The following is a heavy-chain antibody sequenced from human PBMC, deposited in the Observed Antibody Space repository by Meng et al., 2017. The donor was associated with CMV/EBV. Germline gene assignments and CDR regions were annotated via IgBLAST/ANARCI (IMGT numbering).Heavy chain of an antibody. V-gene: IGHV2-26*01. CDR2: IFSNDEK. Sequence: LVKPTETLTLTCTVSGFSLSNARMGVSWIRQPPGKALEWLAHIFSNDEKSYRSSLKSRLTISKDTSKSQVVLTMTNMDPLDTATYYCARTLITHTVTTLDYWGQGTLVTVSS. CDR1: GFSLSNARMG. D-gene: IGHD4-11*01. CDR3: ARTLITHTVTTLDY. J-gene: IGHJ4*02.